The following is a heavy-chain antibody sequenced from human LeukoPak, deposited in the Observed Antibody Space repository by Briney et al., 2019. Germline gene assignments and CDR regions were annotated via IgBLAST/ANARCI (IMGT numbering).Heavy chain of an antibody. J-gene: IGHJ4*02. V-gene: IGHV1-46*01. Sequence: ASVKVSCKASGYTFTSYYMHWVRQAPGQGLEWMGIINPSGGSTSYAQKFQGRVTMTRDMSTSTVYMELSSLRSEDTAVCYCARATVTTLGPFDYWGQGTLVTVSS. CDR1: GYTFTSYY. CDR3: ARATVTTLGPFDY. D-gene: IGHD4-17*01. CDR2: INPSGGST.